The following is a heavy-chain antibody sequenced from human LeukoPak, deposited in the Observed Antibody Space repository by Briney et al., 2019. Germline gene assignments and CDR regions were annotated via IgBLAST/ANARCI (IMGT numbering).Heavy chain of an antibody. CDR2: ISAYNGNT. J-gene: IGHJ4*02. D-gene: IGHD3-22*01. V-gene: IGHV1-18*01. CDR1: GYTFTSYG. CDR3: ARDQTSGYRSYYLDY. Sequence: ASVKVSCKASGYTFTSYGISWGRQAPGQGLEWMGWISAYNGNTNYAQKLQGRVTMTTDTSTSTAYMELRSLRSDDTAVYYCARDQTSGYRSYYLDYWGQGTLVTVSS.